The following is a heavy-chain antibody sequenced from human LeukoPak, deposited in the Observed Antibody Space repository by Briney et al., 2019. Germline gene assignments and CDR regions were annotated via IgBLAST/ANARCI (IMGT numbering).Heavy chain of an antibody. V-gene: IGHV4-59*08. J-gene: IGHJ4*02. CDR3: ARRYCSGGTCYWDY. D-gene: IGHD2-15*01. Sequence: SETLSLTCTVSGGSISSYYGSWIRQPPGKGLEWIGYIYYSGSTNYNPSLKSRVTISVDTSKNQFSLKLSSVTAADTAVYYCARRYCSGGTCYWDYWGQGTLVTVSS. CDR2: IYYSGST. CDR1: GGSISSYY.